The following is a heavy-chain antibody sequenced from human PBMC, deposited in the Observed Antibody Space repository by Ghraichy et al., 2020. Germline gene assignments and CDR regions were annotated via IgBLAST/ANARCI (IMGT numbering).Heavy chain of an antibody. CDR2: FDPEDGET. V-gene: IGHV1-24*01. Sequence: ERMGGFDPEDGETIYAQKFQGRVTMTEDTSTDTAYMELSSLRSEDTAVHYCATQQWLWKGYFQHWGQGTLFTVSS. CDR3: ATQQWLWKGYFQH. J-gene: IGHJ1*01. D-gene: IGHD3-22*01.